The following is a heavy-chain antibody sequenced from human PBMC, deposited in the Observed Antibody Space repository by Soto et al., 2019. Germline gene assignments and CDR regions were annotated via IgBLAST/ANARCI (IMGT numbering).Heavy chain of an antibody. Sequence: EVQLVESGGGLVQPGGSLRLSCAASGFTFSSYDMHWVRQATGKGLEWVSAIGTAGDTYYPGSVKGRFTISRENAKNSLYLQMNSLRAEDTAVYYCARGFGGCHYDQARAQGGRRIGFDWLPHFDYWGQGTLVTVSS. CDR1: GFTFSSYD. D-gene: IGHD3-9*01. V-gene: IGHV3-13*01. J-gene: IGHJ4*02. CDR3: ARGFGGCHYDQARAQGGRRIGFDWLPHFDY. CDR2: IGTAGDT.